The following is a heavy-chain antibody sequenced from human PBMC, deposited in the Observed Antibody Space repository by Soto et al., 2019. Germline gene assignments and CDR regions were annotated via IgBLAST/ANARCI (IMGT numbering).Heavy chain of an antibody. CDR1: GFSLRTTGVV. Sequence: ESRATLGKPSHALALACTFWGFSLRTTGVVVGWIRQPPGKALEWLALLYWDDDNRYNPSLKSRLTLTKDTSKSQVVLTLTNVDPADTATYYCAHHHPQDRGAFDIWGQATIVTLS. V-gene: IGHV2-5*02. D-gene: IGHD5-12*01. CDR2: LYWDDDN. CDR3: AHHHPQDRGAFDI. J-gene: IGHJ3*02.